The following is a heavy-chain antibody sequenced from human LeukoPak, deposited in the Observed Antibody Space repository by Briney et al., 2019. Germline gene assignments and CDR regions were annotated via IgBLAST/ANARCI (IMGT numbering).Heavy chain of an antibody. CDR2: INYDARGR. Sequence: GGSLRLSCAASGFTFSLSWMHWVRQAPGKGLEWVSSINYDARGRTYADSVKGRVTISRDNAENTLFLQMNSLRVEDSAIYSCVRGTGPGTPFDWGQGILVTVSS. CDR3: VRGTGPGTPFD. CDR1: GFTFSLSW. J-gene: IGHJ1*01. V-gene: IGHV3-74*01. D-gene: IGHD1-1*01.